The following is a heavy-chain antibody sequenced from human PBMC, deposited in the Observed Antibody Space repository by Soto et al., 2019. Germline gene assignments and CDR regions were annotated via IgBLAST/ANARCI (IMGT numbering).Heavy chain of an antibody. CDR2: IFNSGTT. J-gene: IGHJ4*02. D-gene: IGHD1-26*01. V-gene: IGHV4-31*02. Sequence: QVQLQESGPGLVKPSQTLSLTCSVSGASTVSHYHWTWIRQPPGKGLEWMGYIFNSGTTFYNPYLTRRISISMDTSGNHFSLELRSVTAADTAVYYCALALGPTTGLDYWGQGTLVTVSS. CDR3: ALALGPTTGLDY. CDR1: GASTVSHYH.